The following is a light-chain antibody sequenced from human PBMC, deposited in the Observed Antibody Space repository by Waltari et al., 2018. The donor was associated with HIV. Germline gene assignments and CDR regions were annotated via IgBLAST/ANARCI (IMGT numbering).Light chain of an antibody. CDR3: QVRVSNSVV. J-gene: IGLJ2*01. V-gene: IGLV3-9*01. Sequence: SYDLTQPLSVSVALGQTATITCWGNNIGRQNVCWYQQRPGQAPVLIIYRDNTRPSGIPERFSVSNSGNTATLTIRRAQAGDEADYYCQVRVSNSVVFGGGTNLTVL. CDR2: RDN. CDR1: NIGRQN.